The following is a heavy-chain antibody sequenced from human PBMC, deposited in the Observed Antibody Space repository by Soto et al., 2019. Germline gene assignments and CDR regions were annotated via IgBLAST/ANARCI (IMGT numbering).Heavy chain of an antibody. CDR1: GGFTRGSDYY. D-gene: IGHD6-19*01. Sequence: SETLSLTCTVSGGFTRGSDYYWGWIRQSPGKGLEWIGNIYYTGTSYSYPSLKGRVTMSVDTSKNQFSMRLSSVTAADTAVYYCTDMRGQWLPRDWGRGIMVTSPQ. J-gene: IGHJ4*02. CDR3: TDMRGQWLPRD. CDR2: IYYTGTS. V-gene: IGHV4-39*01.